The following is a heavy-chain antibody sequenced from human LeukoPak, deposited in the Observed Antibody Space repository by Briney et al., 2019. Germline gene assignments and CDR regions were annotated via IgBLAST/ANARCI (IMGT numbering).Heavy chain of an antibody. D-gene: IGHD3-22*01. CDR1: GFTFSSYE. J-gene: IGHJ4*02. CDR3: ARGTPLSAYLFDY. CDR2: ISSSGRTI. Sequence: GGSLRLSCAASGFTFSSYEMNWVRQAPGKGLEWLSYISSSGRTIYYADAVKGRFTSSRDNAKNSLYLQMNSLRAEGTAVYYCARGTPLSAYLFDYWGQGSLVTVAS. V-gene: IGHV3-48*03.